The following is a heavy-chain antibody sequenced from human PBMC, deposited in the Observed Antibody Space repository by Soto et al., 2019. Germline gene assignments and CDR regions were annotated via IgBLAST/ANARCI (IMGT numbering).Heavy chain of an antibody. CDR2: MSGSGGRT. Sequence: PGGSLRLSCAAPGFTFSSYAMSWGCQGPGQGLELVWAMSGSGGRTYYADSVKGRFTISRDNSNTMLFLQMNTLRAEDKAIYYCATKLNSGSGSHYFDYWGQGKLVTVSS. D-gene: IGHD3-10*01. CDR1: GFTFSSYA. V-gene: IGHV3-23*01. CDR3: ATKLNSGSGSHYFDY. J-gene: IGHJ4*02.